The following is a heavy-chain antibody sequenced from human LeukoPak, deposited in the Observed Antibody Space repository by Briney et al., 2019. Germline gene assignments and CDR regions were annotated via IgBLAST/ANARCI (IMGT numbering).Heavy chain of an antibody. CDR2: INHSGST. Sequence: SETLSLTCAVYGGSFSGYYWSWIRQPPGKGLEWIGEINHSGSTNYNPSLKSRVTISVDTSKNQFSLKLSSVTAADTAVYYCARCHSSSGYYYGPWFDPWGQGTLVTVSS. V-gene: IGHV4-34*01. CDR1: GGSFSGYY. CDR3: ARCHSSSGYYYGPWFDP. J-gene: IGHJ5*02. D-gene: IGHD3-22*01.